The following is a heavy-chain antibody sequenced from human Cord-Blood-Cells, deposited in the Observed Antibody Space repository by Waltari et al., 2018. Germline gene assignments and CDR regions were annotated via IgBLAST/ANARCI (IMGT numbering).Heavy chain of an antibody. CDR2: SSGCGGSS. Sequence: EVQLLESGGGLVQPGGSLRLSCAASGFTFSSYAMSWVRQAPGKGLEWVSASSGCGGSSYNADYMKGRLPTTRATANRTRALQMNSLGAADTAVYYCAPGKSGVSAADYWGQGTLVTVSS. J-gene: IGHJ4*02. CDR3: APGKSGVSAADY. D-gene: IGHD6-13*01. V-gene: IGHV3-23*01. CDR1: GFTFSSYA.